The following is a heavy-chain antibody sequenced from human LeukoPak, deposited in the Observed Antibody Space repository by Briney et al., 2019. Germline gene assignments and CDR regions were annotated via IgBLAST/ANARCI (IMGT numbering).Heavy chain of an antibody. V-gene: IGHV3-21*01. CDR3: ARAYYYDSSGYYYEGENWFDP. J-gene: IGHJ5*02. Sequence: GGSLRLSCVGSGFNFSSYSMNWVRQAPGKGLEWVSSISSSSSYIYYADSVKGRFTISRDNAKNSLYLQMNSLRAEDTAVYYCARAYYYDSSGYYYEGENWFDPWGQGTLVTVSS. CDR1: GFNFSSYS. D-gene: IGHD3-22*01. CDR2: ISSSSSYI.